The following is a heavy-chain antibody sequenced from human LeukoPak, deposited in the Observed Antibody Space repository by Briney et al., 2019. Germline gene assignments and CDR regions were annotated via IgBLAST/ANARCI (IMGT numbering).Heavy chain of an antibody. CDR3: ARSVRGGAFDI. D-gene: IGHD3-16*01. J-gene: IGHJ3*02. Sequence: GGSLRLSCAGSGFTLSSNWMHWVRQAPGKGLVWVSRFFSDGSRTNYADSVKGRFTISGDNAKNTQSLQMNSLRAEDTAVYYCARSVRGGAFDIWGQGTMVTVSS. CDR2: FFSDGSRT. V-gene: IGHV3-74*01. CDR1: GFTLSSNW.